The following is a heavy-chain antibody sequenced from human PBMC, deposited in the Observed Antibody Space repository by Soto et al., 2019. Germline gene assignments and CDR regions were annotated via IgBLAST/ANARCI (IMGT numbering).Heavy chain of an antibody. D-gene: IGHD3-22*01. CDR1: GGTFSSYA. CDR2: IIPIFGTA. CDR3: AREGNYYNSNGATFDY. J-gene: IGHJ4*02. V-gene: IGHV1-69*13. Sequence: SVKVSCKASGGTFSSYAISWVLQAPGQGLEWMGGIIPIFGTANYAQKFQGRVTITADESTSTAYMELSSLRSEDTAVYYCAREGNYYNSNGATFDYWGQGTLVTVS.